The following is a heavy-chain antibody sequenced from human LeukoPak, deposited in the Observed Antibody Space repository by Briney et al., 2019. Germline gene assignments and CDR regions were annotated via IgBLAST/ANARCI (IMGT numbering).Heavy chain of an antibody. D-gene: IGHD3-3*01. CDR3: AKDRGGLRFLEWLFDY. Sequence: GGSLRLSCAASGLTFSSYAMSWVRQAPGKGLEWVSAISGSGGSTYYADSVKGRFTISRDNSKNTLYLQMNSLRAEDTAVYYCAKDRGGLRFLEWLFDYWGQGTLVTVSS. J-gene: IGHJ4*02. CDR2: ISGSGGST. CDR1: GLTFSSYA. V-gene: IGHV3-23*01.